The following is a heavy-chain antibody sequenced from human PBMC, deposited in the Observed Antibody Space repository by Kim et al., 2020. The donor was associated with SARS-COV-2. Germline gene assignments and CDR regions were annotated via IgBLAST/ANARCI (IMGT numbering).Heavy chain of an antibody. CDR2: INPSGGST. D-gene: IGHD3-22*01. J-gene: IGHJ4*02. V-gene: IGHV1-46*01. CDR1: GYTFTSYY. CDR3: ARVPYYYDSSGYYFDY. Sequence: ASVKVSCKASGYTFTSYYMHWVRQAPGQGLEWMGLINPSGGSTSYAQKFQGRVTMTRDTSTSTVYMELSSLRSEDTAVYYCARVPYYYDSSGYYFDYWGQGTLVTVSS.